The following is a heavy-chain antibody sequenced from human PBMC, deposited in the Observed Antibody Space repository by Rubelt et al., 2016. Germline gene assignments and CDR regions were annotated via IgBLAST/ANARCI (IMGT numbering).Heavy chain of an antibody. CDR3: ARGKEGLGVTMMDC. V-gene: IGHV4-34*01. Sequence: QVQLQQWGAGLLKPSETLSLTCAVYGGSFSGYYWSWIRQPPGKGLEWIGEINHSGSTNYNPSLKSRVTISVDTSKNQFALKLSSVTAEDTAVYYCARGKEGLGVTMMDCWGQGTLVTVSS. D-gene: IGHD3-22*01. J-gene: IGHJ4*02. CDR1: GGSFSGYY. CDR2: INHSGST.